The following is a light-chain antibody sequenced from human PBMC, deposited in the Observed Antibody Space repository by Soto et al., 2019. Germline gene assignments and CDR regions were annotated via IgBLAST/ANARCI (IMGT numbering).Light chain of an antibody. CDR3: QQYGSSPLT. CDR1: QSVSSY. CDR2: DTS. J-gene: IGKJ4*01. V-gene: IGKV3-20*01. Sequence: EIVLTQSPGTLSLSVEEIVTLSCRASQSVSSYLAWYQQTPGQAPRLLIYDTSNRATGTPDRFSGSASGTDFTLTISRLEPEDFTVYYCQQYGSSPLTFGGGTTVEIK.